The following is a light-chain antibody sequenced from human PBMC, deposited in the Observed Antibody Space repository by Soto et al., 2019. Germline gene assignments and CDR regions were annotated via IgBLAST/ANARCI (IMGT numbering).Light chain of an antibody. Sequence: EIVLTQSPGTLSLSLGERATLSCRASQSVSSSYLAWYQQKPGQAPRLLIYGASRRATGIPDRFSGSGYGTDFTLTISRLEPEDFAVYYCQQYGSSGWTFRQGTKVEIK. J-gene: IGKJ1*01. V-gene: IGKV3-20*01. CDR2: GAS. CDR1: QSVSSSY. CDR3: QQYGSSGWT.